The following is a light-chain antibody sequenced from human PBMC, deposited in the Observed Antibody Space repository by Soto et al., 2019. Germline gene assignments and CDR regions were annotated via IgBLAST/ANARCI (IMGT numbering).Light chain of an antibody. V-gene: IGKV3-20*01. CDR3: QQYGSTPPT. J-gene: IGKJ2*01. CDR2: AAS. CDR1: QSVSSSY. Sequence: EIGLTQSRGTLSLSPGERATHACRASQSVSSSYLAWYQRKPGQAPRLLIFAASTRATGIPDRFSGSGSGTDFTLTISRLEPEDFALYYCQQYGSTPPTFGQGTKVEIK.